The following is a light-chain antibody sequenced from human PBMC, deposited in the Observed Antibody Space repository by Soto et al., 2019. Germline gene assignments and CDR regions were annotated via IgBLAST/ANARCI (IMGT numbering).Light chain of an antibody. J-gene: IGKJ1*01. CDR2: GAA. CDR3: RQYYSSRWT. V-gene: IGKV3-20*01. Sequence: EIVLAQSPGTLSLSPGVRATLSCRASQNISSVYLAWYQQKPGQVPDLLIYGAATRPTGVPARFSGSGSETDFTLDISSLQPGDSAAYYCRQYYSSRWTFGQGTKVDI. CDR1: QNISSVY.